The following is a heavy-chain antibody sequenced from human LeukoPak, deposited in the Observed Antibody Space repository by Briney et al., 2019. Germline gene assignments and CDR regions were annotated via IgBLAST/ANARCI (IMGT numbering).Heavy chain of an antibody. Sequence: PGGSLRLSCAASGFTFSSYWMHWVRQAPGEGLVWVSRINSDGSSTSYADSVKGRFTISRDNAKNTLYLQMNSLRAEDTAVYYCARVRSGSSAGNYGMDVWGQGTTVTVSS. V-gene: IGHV3-74*01. CDR1: GFTFSSYW. CDR3: ARVRSGSSAGNYGMDV. D-gene: IGHD1-26*01. J-gene: IGHJ6*02. CDR2: INSDGSST.